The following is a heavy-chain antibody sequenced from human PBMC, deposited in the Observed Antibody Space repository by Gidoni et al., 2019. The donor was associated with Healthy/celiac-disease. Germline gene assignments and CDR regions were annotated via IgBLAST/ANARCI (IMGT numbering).Heavy chain of an antibody. V-gene: IGHV2-5*01. CDR1: GFSLSTSGVG. D-gene: IGHD5-18*01. J-gene: IGHJ5*02. Sequence: QITLKESGPTLVKPTQTLTLTCTFSGFSLSTSGVGVGWIRQPPGKALEWLALIYWNDDKRYSPSLKSRLTITKDTSKNQVVLTMTNMDPVDTATYYCTHTDTAMVTGVGFDPWGQGTLVTVSS. CDR3: THTDTAMVTGVGFDP. CDR2: IYWNDDK.